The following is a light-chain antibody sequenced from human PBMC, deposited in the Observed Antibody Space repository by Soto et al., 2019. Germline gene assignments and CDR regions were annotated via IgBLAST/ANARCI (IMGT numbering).Light chain of an antibody. CDR3: QQRSNWIT. J-gene: IGKJ5*01. CDR1: QGISSY. Sequence: IRVKQSPSAFSAYTGDRVTITCRASQGISSYLAWYQQKPGKAPKLLIYAASTLQSGVPSRFSGSGSGTDFTLTISCLQSEDFAVYYCQQRSNWITFGQGTLLEIK. CDR2: AAS. V-gene: IGKV1-8*01.